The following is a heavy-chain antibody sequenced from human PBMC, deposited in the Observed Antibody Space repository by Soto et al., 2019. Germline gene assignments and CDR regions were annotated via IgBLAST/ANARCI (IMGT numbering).Heavy chain of an antibody. Sequence: QVQLVQSGAEVKKPGSSVKVSCKTSGDIFSGYSISWVRQAPGQGLEWMGGIIPIFGTTNYAQRFHGRVTITADKCTSTVYMELYSLKSEDTAVYYCARDLGSGYDPGDYWGQGTLVTVSS. CDR2: IIPIFGTT. D-gene: IGHD5-12*01. CDR3: ARDLGSGYDPGDY. CDR1: GDIFSGYS. V-gene: IGHV1-69*14. J-gene: IGHJ4*02.